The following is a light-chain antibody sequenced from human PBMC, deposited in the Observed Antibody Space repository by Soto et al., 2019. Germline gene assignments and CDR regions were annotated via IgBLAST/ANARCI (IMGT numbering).Light chain of an antibody. CDR2: ASS. J-gene: IGKJ4*01. CDR3: QQRSNWPLT. V-gene: IGKV3-11*01. Sequence: EIVLTQSPGTLSLSPGEIATLSFSASQSVTSFLAWYQQKPGQAPRLLIYASSQRATGIPDRFSGSGSGTDFTLTISSLEPEDFAVYYCQQRSNWPLTFGGGTKVDIK. CDR1: QSVTSF.